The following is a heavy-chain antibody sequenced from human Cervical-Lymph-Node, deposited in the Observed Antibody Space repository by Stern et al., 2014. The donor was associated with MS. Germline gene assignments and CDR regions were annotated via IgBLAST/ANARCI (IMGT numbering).Heavy chain of an antibody. CDR2: IIPVFGTV. Sequence: VQLVQSGAEVKKPGPSVKVSCKASGGTFSSYAISWVRQAPGQGLEWMGGIIPVFGTVNYATKFQGRVTITADESTSTAYMELSCLRSEDTAVYYCASGPPSYYSSGYYSGWFDPWGQGTLVTVSS. V-gene: IGHV1-69*12. J-gene: IGHJ5*02. CDR1: GGTFSSYA. D-gene: IGHD3-22*01. CDR3: ASGPPSYYSSGYYSGWFDP.